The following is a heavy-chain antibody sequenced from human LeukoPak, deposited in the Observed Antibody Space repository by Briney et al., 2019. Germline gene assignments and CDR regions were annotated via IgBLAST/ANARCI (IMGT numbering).Heavy chain of an antibody. J-gene: IGHJ4*02. Sequence: PGGSLRLSCAASGFTFSSYAMTWVRQAPGKGLEWVSTISGSRSITYYADSVKGRFTISRDNSKNTLFLQMNSLRAEDTAVYYCAKGRIQEWLRDVDYWGQGTLVTVSS. CDR1: GFTFSSYA. CDR2: ISGSRSIT. D-gene: IGHD5-18*01. CDR3: AKGRIQEWLRDVDY. V-gene: IGHV3-23*01.